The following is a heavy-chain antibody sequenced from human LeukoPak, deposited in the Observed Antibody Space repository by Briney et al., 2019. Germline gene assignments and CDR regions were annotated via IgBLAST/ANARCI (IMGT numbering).Heavy chain of an antibody. CDR3: ARAARYCSGGSCYSAGNDNWFDP. CDR1: GYTFTGYY. V-gene: IGHV1-2*02. Sequence: ASVKVSCKASGYTFTGYYMHWVRQAPGQGLEWMGWINPNSGGTNYAQKFQGRVTMTRDTSISTAYMELSRLRSDDTAVYYCARAARYCSGGSCYSAGNDNWFDPWGQGTLVTVSS. J-gene: IGHJ5*02. D-gene: IGHD2-15*01. CDR2: INPNSGGT.